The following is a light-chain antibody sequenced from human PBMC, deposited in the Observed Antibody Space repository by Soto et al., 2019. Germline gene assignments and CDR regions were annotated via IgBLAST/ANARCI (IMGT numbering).Light chain of an antibody. V-gene: IGKV1-39*01. CDR1: QTVIRY. J-gene: IGKJ3*01. CDR2: AAS. CDR3: QQSYSTLFT. Sequence: DIQMTQSPSSLSASVGDRVTITCRASQTVIRYLNWYQQKPGSPPNLLIYAASSLQSGVPSRFSGSGSGKDFTLTISSLQPEDFATYYCQQSYSTLFTFGPGTKVEIK.